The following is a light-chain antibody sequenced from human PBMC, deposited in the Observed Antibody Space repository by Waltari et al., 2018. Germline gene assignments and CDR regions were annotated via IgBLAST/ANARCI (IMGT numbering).Light chain of an antibody. CDR1: SSNIGSNT. V-gene: IGLV1-44*01. CDR3: AAWDDSLNGRWV. CDR2: SNN. Sequence: QSVLTQPPSASGTPGQRVTISCSGSSSNIGSNTVNWYQQLPGTAPKLLIYSNNKRPSGVPDRFSDSKSGTAAALAISGLQSEDEADYYCAAWDDSLNGRWVFGGGTKLTVL. J-gene: IGLJ3*02.